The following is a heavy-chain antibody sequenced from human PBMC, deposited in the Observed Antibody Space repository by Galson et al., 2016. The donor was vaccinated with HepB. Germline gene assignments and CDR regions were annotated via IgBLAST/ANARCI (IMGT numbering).Heavy chain of an antibody. CDR1: GGSISNYY. V-gene: IGHV4-59*01. J-gene: IGHJ1*01. D-gene: IGHD3-16*01. Sequence: TLSLTCTVFGGSISNYYWDWIRQPPGKGLEWIGYVYYSGTTTYNPSLKTRVTISIDTSRNQFSLRLTSVSGADTAVYYCARSLRYYDSPFQLWGQGTLVTVSS. CDR2: VYYSGTT. CDR3: ARSLRYYDSPFQL.